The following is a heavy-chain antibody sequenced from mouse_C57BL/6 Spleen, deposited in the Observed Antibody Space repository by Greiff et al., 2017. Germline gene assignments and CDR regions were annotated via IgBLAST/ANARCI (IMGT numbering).Heavy chain of an antibody. Sequence: QVQLKQSGPGLVQPSQSLSITCTVSGFSLTSYGVHWVRQSPGKGLEWLGVIWSGGSTDYNAAFISRLSISKDNSKSQVFFKMNSLEADDTAIYYCAINGVYYGNEERYFDVWGTGTTVTVSS. CDR1: GFSLTSYG. CDR2: IWSGGST. D-gene: IGHD2-1*01. V-gene: IGHV2-2*01. CDR3: AINGVYYGNEERYFDV. J-gene: IGHJ1*03.